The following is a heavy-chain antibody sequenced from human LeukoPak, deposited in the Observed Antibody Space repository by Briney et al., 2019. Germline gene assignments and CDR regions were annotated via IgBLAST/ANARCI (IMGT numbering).Heavy chain of an antibody. CDR2: ISSSSSYI. D-gene: IGHD3-10*01. Sequence: GGSLRLSCAASGFTFSSYSMNWVRQAPGKGLEWVSSISSSSSYIYYADSVKGRFTISRDNAKNSLYLQMNSLRAEDTAVYYCARDSRYYYGSGSQPPPNWFDPWGQGTLVTVSS. V-gene: IGHV3-21*01. CDR3: ARDSRYYYGSGSQPPPNWFDP. CDR1: GFTFSSYS. J-gene: IGHJ5*02.